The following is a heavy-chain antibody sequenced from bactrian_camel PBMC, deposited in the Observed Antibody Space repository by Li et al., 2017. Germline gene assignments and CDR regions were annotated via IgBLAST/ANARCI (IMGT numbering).Heavy chain of an antibody. Sequence: HVQLVESGGGSVQTGGSLRLSCEVSGIDYSTYCMGWFRQVPGKDHEGVAAVDSDGSPTYAASVKGRFAVSRDNAKNTLYLQMNSLKPEDTAVYYCAAPRRYNSDVVESANWGQGTQVTVS. J-gene: IGHJ4*01. CDR2: VDSDGSP. CDR3: AAPRRYNSDVVESAN. D-gene: IGHD2*01. CDR1: GIDYSTYC. V-gene: IGHV3S53*01.